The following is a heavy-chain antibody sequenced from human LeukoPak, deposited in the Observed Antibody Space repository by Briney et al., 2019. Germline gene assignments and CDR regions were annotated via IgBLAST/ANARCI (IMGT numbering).Heavy chain of an antibody. CDR3: ANSYYDSSVGAFDI. V-gene: IGHV4-34*01. Sequence: KPSETLSLTCAVYGGSFSGYYWSWIRQPPGKGLEWIGEINHSGSTNYNPSLKSRVTISVDTSKNQFSLKLSSVTAADTAVYYCANSYYDSSVGAFDIWGQGTMVTVSS. J-gene: IGHJ3*02. CDR2: INHSGST. CDR1: GGSFSGYY. D-gene: IGHD3-22*01.